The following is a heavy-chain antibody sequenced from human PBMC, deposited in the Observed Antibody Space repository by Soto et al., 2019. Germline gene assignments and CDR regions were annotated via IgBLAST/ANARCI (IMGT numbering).Heavy chain of an antibody. CDR3: TKKGQDHGSSACGRDCDKDV. J-gene: IGHJ6*04. Sequence: QITLKESGPTLVKPTQTLTLTCTFSGFSFTTYGVGVGWIRQAPGKAPAWLALIYWDDQKTFRSSLETRLTITKDTSKDQVAHTTPNVDPVDTATYYSTKKGQDHGSSACGRDCDKDVWGKGTTVTVSS. CDR2: IYWDDQK. CDR1: GFSFTTYGVG. V-gene: IGHV2-5*02. D-gene: IGHD3-10*01.